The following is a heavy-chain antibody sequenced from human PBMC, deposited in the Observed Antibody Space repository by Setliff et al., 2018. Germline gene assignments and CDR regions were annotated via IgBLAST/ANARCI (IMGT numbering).Heavy chain of an antibody. CDR1: GFTFSNNA. Sequence: GSLRLSCLASGFTFSNNAMSWIRQPPGKGLESIGYIQKSGSTNYNPSLMSRVSISVDTSKNQFSLKLRSVTAADTAVYYCAKFGPLDLTGDWAFDNWGQGTLVTVSS. D-gene: IGHD7-27*01. J-gene: IGHJ4*02. CDR3: AKFGPLDLTGDWAFDN. V-gene: IGHV4-59*12. CDR2: IQKSGST.